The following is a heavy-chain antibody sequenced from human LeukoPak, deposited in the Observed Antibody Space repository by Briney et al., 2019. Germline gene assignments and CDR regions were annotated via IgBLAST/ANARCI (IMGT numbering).Heavy chain of an antibody. CDR3: ARRDYGSSLAGNFDY. D-gene: IGHD4-17*01. V-gene: IGHV5-51*01. J-gene: IGHJ4*02. CDR1: GYSFTSYW. CDR2: IYPGDSDT. Sequence: GESLKISCKGSGYSFTSYWIGWVRQMPGKGLEWMGIIYPGDSDTRYGPSFQGHVTISADKSINTAYLQWSSLRASDTAIYYCARRDYGSSLAGNFDYWGQGTLVTVSS.